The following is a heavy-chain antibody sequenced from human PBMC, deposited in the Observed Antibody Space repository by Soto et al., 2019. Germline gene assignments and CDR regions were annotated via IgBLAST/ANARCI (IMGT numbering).Heavy chain of an antibody. V-gene: IGHV1-18*01. D-gene: IGHD2-15*01. Sequence: QVQLVQSGAEVKKPGASVKVSCKASGYTFTSYGISWVRQAPGQGLEWMGWISAYNGNTNYAQKLQGRVTMTTDTATSTAYMELRSLRSDDTAVYYCARDNAVAATPPLDYFDYWGQGTLVTVSS. J-gene: IGHJ4*02. CDR3: ARDNAVAATPPLDYFDY. CDR1: GYTFTSYG. CDR2: ISAYNGNT.